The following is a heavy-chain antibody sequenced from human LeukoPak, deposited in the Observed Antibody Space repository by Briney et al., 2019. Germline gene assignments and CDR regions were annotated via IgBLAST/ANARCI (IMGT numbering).Heavy chain of an antibody. V-gene: IGHV3-23*01. CDR3: AKAPYGDYGSDWYFDL. CDR1: GFTFSSYA. Sequence: GGSLRLSCAASGFTFSSYAMSWVRQAPGKGLEWVSAISGSGGSTYYADSVKGRFTISRDNSKNTLYLQMNSLRAEDTAVYYCAKAPYGDYGSDWYFDLWGRGTLVTVYS. D-gene: IGHD4-17*01. CDR2: ISGSGGST. J-gene: IGHJ2*01.